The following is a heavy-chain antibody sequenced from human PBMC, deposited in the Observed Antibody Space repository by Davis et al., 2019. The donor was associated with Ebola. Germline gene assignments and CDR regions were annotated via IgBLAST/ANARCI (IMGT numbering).Heavy chain of an antibody. CDR3: TNRKNEY. J-gene: IGHJ4*02. V-gene: IGHV3-73*01. Sequence: GVLKISCAASGFTFSDSAMHWVRQASGRGLEWVGRIRSKANSYATTYAASVKGRFTISRDDSKNTAYLQMNSLKMDDTAVYYCTNRKNEYWGQGTLVTVSS. CDR2: IRSKANSYAT. CDR1: GFTFSDSA.